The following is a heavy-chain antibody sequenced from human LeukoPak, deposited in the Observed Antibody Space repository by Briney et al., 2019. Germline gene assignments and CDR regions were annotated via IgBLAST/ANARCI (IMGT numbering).Heavy chain of an antibody. CDR2: IYTSGSN. Sequence: SESLSLTRTVSGGFISSYYWSWIRQPAGKGLEWIGRIYTSGSNKYNPSLKSRVTMSVNTSKNQFSLQLSSVTAADTAVYYCARDTGRYYGSSSYYTRSDPWGQGTLVTVSS. CDR3: ARDTGRYYGSSSYYTRSDP. D-gene: IGHD3-10*01. CDR1: GGFISSYY. V-gene: IGHV4-4*07. J-gene: IGHJ5*02.